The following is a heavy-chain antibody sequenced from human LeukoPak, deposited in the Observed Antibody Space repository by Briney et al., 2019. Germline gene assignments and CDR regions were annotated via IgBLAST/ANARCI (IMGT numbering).Heavy chain of an antibody. J-gene: IGHJ4*02. D-gene: IGHD3-9*01. CDR2: IKQDGNEK. V-gene: IGHV3-7*03. CDR1: GFTFSNYW. Sequence: GGSLRLSCAASGFTFSNYWMSWVRQAPGKGLEWVANIKQDGNEKYYVGSVRDRFTISRDNAENSLYLQMNSLRAEDTAVYYCARHYDILTGTFPYYWGQGTLVTVSS. CDR3: ARHYDILTGTFPYY.